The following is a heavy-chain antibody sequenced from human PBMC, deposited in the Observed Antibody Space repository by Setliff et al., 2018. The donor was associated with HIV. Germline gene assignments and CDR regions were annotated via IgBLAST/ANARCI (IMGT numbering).Heavy chain of an antibody. Sequence: SETLSLTCTVSGGSISSSSYYWGWIRQPPGKGLEWIGSIYYSGSTYYNPSLKSRVTISVDTSKNQFSLKLSSVTAADTAVYYCARRGAYYDSLTGYRSHYFDYWGQGTLVTVSS. CDR1: GGSISSSSYY. CDR2: IYYSGST. J-gene: IGHJ4*02. CDR3: ARRGAYYDSLTGYRSHYFDY. D-gene: IGHD3-9*01. V-gene: IGHV4-39*01.